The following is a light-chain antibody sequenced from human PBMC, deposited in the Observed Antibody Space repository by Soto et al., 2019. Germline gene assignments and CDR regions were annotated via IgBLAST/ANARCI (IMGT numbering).Light chain of an antibody. V-gene: IGLV2-14*03. J-gene: IGLJ1*01. CDR2: EVS. CDR3: SSYTSSSTRV. CDR1: SSDVGAYDY. Sequence: SVLTKPASVYRSPGRSSTISRTGTSSDVGAYDYVSWYQQHPDKAPKRMIYEVSNRPSGVSNRFSGSKSVNTATLTISGLQADDEADYYCSSYTSSSTRVFGTGTKVTVL.